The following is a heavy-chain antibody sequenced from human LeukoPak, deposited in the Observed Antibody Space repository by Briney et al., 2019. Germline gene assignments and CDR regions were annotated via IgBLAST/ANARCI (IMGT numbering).Heavy chain of an antibody. D-gene: IGHD3-16*01. J-gene: IGHJ4*02. CDR1: GFTFSSYW. V-gene: IGHV3-74*01. CDR3: AREWGNSVLPLDY. CDR2: INGEGSIV. Sequence: GGSLRLSCAASGFTFSSYWMHWVRQGPGIGLVWVSRINGEGSIVNYADSVKGRFTIFRDNAKNTLDLQMNSLRVEDTAVYFCAREWGNSVLPLDYWGQGTLVTVSP.